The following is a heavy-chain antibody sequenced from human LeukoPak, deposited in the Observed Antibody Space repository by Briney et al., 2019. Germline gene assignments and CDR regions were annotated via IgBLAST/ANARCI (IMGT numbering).Heavy chain of an antibody. CDR2: IYPGDSDT. V-gene: IGHV5-51*01. D-gene: IGHD3-10*01. CDR1: GYSFTSYW. Sequence: GESLKISCKGSGYSFTSYWIGWVRQMPGKGLEWMGIIYPGDSDTRYSPSFQGQVTISADKSISTAYLQWSSLKASDTAMYYCARRPLYYYGSGQPPYAFDIWGQGTMVTVSS. J-gene: IGHJ3*02. CDR3: ARRPLYYYGSGQPPYAFDI.